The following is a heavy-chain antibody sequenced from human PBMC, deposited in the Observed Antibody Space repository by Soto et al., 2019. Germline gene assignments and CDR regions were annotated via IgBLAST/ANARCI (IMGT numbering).Heavy chain of an antibody. J-gene: IGHJ4*02. Sequence: PGGSLSLSCAASGFTFSSYDMHWVRQATGKGLEWVSAIGTAGDTYYPGSVKGRFTISRENAKNSLYLQMNSLRAGDTAVYYCARGTRGSVGATSPIDYWGQGTLVTVSS. V-gene: IGHV3-13*01. CDR1: GFTFSSYD. D-gene: IGHD1-26*01. CDR3: ARGTRGSVGATSPIDY. CDR2: IGTAGDT.